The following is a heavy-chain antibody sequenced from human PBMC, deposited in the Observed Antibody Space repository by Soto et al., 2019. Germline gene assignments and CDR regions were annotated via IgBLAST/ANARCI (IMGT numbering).Heavy chain of an antibody. CDR2: IYYSGST. D-gene: IGHD5-12*01. CDR3: AREYSGYEGFFDY. Sequence: SETLSLTCTVSGGSLSSYHLSWIRKPPGKGLEWIGYIYYSGSTNYNPSLKSRVTISVDTSKNQFSLKLSSVTAADTAVYYCAREYSGYEGFFDYWGQGTLVTVSS. V-gene: IGHV4-59*12. J-gene: IGHJ4*02. CDR1: GGSLSSYH.